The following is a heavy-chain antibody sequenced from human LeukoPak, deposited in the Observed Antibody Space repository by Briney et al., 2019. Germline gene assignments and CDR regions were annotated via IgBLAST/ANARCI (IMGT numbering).Heavy chain of an antibody. J-gene: IGHJ5*02. V-gene: IGHV3-30*04. D-gene: IGHD5-18*01. CDR2: ISYDGNNK. CDR1: GFTFSSYT. Sequence: GGSLRLSCAASGFTFSSYTMHWVRQAPGKGLEWVAVISYDGNNKYYADSVKGRFTISRDNSKNTLSLQMNSLRTEDTAVYYCASGWDPNTAMDTWGQGTLVTVSS. CDR3: ASGWDPNTAMDT.